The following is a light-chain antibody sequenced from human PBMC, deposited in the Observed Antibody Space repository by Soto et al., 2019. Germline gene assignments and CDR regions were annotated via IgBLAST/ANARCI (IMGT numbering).Light chain of an antibody. CDR3: QQLNSYPIT. CDR2: AAS. J-gene: IGKJ5*01. CDR1: QSISSW. Sequence: DIQMTQSPSTLSASVGDRVTITCRASQSISSWLAWYQQKPGKAPKLLIYAASTLQSGVPSRFSGSGSATDFTITISSLQPEDFSTYYCQQLNSYPITFGQGTRLEIK. V-gene: IGKV1-5*01.